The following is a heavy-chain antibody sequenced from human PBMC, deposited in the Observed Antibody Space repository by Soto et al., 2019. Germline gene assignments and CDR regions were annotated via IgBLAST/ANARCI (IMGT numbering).Heavy chain of an antibody. D-gene: IGHD3-10*02. V-gene: IGHV1-8*01. CDR1: GYTFSNYD. CDR2: MNPNSGSA. CDR3: VRAGGPHMFHNRFDP. Sequence: QVQLVQSGAEVKEPGASVKVSCRASGYTFSNYDINWVRQATGQGLEWMGWMNPNSGSAAYAQKFQGRVTLIRDTSIYTAYLELSSLRLDDTAMYYCVRAGGPHMFHNRFDPWGQGSLVTVSS. J-gene: IGHJ5*02.